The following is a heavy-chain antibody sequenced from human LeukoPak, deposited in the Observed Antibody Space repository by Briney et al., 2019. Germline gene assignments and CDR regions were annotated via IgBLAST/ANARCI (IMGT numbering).Heavy chain of an antibody. Sequence: GESLKISCKCSGYTFTNYYIGWVRQTPGKGLEWMGIISPGDSDARYSPSFRGQVAISADKSISTAYLRWSSLKASDTAMYYCARRYCSSTSCNPYFFDYWGQGTLVTVSS. CDR1: GYTFTNYY. D-gene: IGHD2-2*01. CDR3: ARRYCSSTSCNPYFFDY. V-gene: IGHV5-51*01. J-gene: IGHJ4*02. CDR2: ISPGDSDA.